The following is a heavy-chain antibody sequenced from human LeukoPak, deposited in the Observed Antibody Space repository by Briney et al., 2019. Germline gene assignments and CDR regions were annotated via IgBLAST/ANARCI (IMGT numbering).Heavy chain of an antibody. J-gene: IGHJ4*02. CDR1: GFTFSSYS. CDR2: ISSSSSFI. Sequence: GGSLRLSCAASGFTFSSYSMNWVRQAPGKGLEWVSSISSSSSFIYYADSVKGRFTISRDNAKNSLYLQMNSLRAEDTAVYYCARDGRGCSSTSCYVDYWGQGTLVTVSS. D-gene: IGHD2-2*01. CDR3: ARDGRGCSSTSCYVDY. V-gene: IGHV3-21*01.